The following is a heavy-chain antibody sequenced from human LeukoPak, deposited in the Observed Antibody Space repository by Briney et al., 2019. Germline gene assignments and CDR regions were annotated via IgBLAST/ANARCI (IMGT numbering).Heavy chain of an antibody. CDR3: ETVYSFGDY. Sequence: ASVKVSCKASGYTFTDYHMHWVRQAPGQGLEWMGWINPNSGGTNYAQKFQGRVSMTRDTSTSTAYMELSRLRSDDTAVHYCETVYSFGDYWGQGTLVTVSS. J-gene: IGHJ4*02. CDR2: INPNSGGT. D-gene: IGHD3-16*01. CDR1: GYTFTDYH. V-gene: IGHV1-2*02.